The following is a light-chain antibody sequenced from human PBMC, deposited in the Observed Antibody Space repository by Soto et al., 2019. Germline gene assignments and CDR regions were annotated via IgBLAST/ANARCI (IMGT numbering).Light chain of an antibody. J-gene: IGLJ3*02. V-gene: IGLV7-46*01. CDR3: LLFFFDTVRL. CDR1: TGAVTSSHY. CDR2: DVN. Sequence: QAVVTQEPSLTVSRGGTVTLTCGSSTGAVTSSHYPYWVQQKPGQAPRTLIYDVNHKHSWTPARFSGSLLGGKAALTLSGVQPEDEADYYCLLFFFDTVRLFGGGTKLTVL.